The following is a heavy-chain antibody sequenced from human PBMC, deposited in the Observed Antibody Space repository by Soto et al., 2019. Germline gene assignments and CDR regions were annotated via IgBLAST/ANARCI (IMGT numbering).Heavy chain of an antibody. D-gene: IGHD6-19*01. Sequence: QVQLVQSGAAVKKPGSSVKVSCKASGGTFSTYAISWVRQAPGQGLEWMGGIIPLFGTANYAQKFQGRVTITADESTSTAYMELSILRSEDTAVYYCAQTLGLAVAGPGRFDLWGRGTLITVSS. CDR3: AQTLGLAVAGPGRFDL. CDR2: IIPLFGTA. CDR1: GGTFSTYA. J-gene: IGHJ2*01. V-gene: IGHV1-69*12.